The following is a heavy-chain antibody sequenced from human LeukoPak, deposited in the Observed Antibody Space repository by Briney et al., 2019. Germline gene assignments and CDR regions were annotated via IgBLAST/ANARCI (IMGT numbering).Heavy chain of an antibody. V-gene: IGHV3-7*03. J-gene: IGHJ4*02. CDR3: ARDDGVGATSLGDY. CDR2: INQDGSKK. D-gene: IGHD1-26*01. Sequence: GGSLRLSCKASAFTFSNYWMTWVCQTPGKGLEWVANINQDGSKKNYVDSVKGRFTISRDNVKNALYLQMDGLTAEDTAVYSCARDDGVGATSLGDYWGQGTLVTVSS. CDR1: AFTFSNYW.